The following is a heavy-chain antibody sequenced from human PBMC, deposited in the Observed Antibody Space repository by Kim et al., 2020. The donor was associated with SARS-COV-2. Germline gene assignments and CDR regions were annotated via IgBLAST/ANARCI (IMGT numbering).Heavy chain of an antibody. J-gene: IGHJ6*02. CDR3: AKMYRGNYYYGMDV. Sequence: GGSLRLSCAASGFTFSSYGMHWVRQAPGKGLEWVAVISYDGSNKYYADSVKSRFTISRDNSKNTLYLQMNSLRAEDTAVYYCAKMYRGNYYYGMDVWGQGTTVTVSS. D-gene: IGHD2-8*01. V-gene: IGHV3-30*18. CDR1: GFTFSSYG. CDR2: ISYDGSNK.